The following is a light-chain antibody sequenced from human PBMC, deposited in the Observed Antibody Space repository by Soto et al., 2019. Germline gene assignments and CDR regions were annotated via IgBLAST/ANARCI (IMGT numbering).Light chain of an antibody. CDR3: QQANSFPIT. V-gene: IGKV1D-12*01. Sequence: DIQMTQSPSSVSASVGDRVTITCRASQGISRWLAWYQQKPGQAPKLLIYAASSLQSGVPSRFSGSGSGTDFTLTIGSLQPEDFATYYCQQANSFPITFGQETRLEVK. CDR2: AAS. J-gene: IGKJ5*01. CDR1: QGISRW.